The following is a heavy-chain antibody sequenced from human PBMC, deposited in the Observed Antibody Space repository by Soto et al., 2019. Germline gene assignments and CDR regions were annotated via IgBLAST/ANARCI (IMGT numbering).Heavy chain of an antibody. J-gene: IGHJ6*02. CDR3: ARPNRHYYYFGMDV. D-gene: IGHD7-27*01. CDR1: GFTFSSYA. CDR2: ISYDGSNK. V-gene: IGHV3-30-3*01. Sequence: QVQLVESGGGVVQPGRSLRLSCAASGFTFSSYAMHWVRQAPGKGLDRVAVISYDGSNKYYADSVKGRFTISRDNSKNTLYLQMNRLRAEDTAVYYCARPNRHYYYFGMDVWGQGTTVTVSS.